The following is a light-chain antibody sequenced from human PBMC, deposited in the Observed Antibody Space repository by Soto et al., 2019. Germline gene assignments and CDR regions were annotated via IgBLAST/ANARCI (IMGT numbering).Light chain of an antibody. CDR3: QQYAGSPYT. CDR1: LTVSSNY. J-gene: IGKJ2*01. CDR2: GAS. Sequence: VLTQSPGTLSLSPGDRVTLSCGASLTVSSNYLAWYQQKPGQAPRLLIYGASSRATGIPDRFSGSGSGTEFTLTISRLEPEYFAVYYCQQYAGSPYTFGQGTKLEIK. V-gene: IGKV3-20*01.